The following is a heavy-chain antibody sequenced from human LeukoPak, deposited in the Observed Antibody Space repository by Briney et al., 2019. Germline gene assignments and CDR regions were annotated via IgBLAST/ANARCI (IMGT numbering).Heavy chain of an antibody. CDR3: ARDDIVATLPFDY. Sequence: ASVKVSCKASGYTFTGYYMHWVRQAPGQGLEWMGWINPNSGGTNYAQKFQGRVTMTRDTSISTAYMELSRLRSDETAVYYCARDDIVATLPFDYWGQGTLVTVSS. V-gene: IGHV1-2*02. CDR1: GYTFTGYY. J-gene: IGHJ4*02. CDR2: INPNSGGT. D-gene: IGHD5-12*01.